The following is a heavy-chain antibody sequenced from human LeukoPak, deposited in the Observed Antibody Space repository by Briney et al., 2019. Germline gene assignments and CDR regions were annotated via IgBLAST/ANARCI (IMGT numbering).Heavy chain of an antibody. V-gene: IGHV4-61*02. CDR3: AGEGHYYDDTGYYYGGEDY. CDR2: IYTRGST. Sequence: SETLSLTCTVSGGSISSSSYYWSWIRQPAGKGLEWIGRIYTRGSTKYSPSLKSRVTLSVDTSKNQFSLRLSSVTAADTAVYYCAGEGHYYDDTGYYYGGEDYWGQGTLVTVSS. CDR1: GGSISSSSYY. D-gene: IGHD3-22*01. J-gene: IGHJ4*02.